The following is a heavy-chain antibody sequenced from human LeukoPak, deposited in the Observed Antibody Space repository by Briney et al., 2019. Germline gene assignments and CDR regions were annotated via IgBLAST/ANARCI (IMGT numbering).Heavy chain of an antibody. Sequence: GGSLRLSCAASGFTFSSYSMNWVRHAPGKGLECVSSICSRSSYIYYADSVKGRFTSSRDNANKSLYLQMNSLRDEDTAVCDCTRKWLGEFDYWGQSTLVTVSS. J-gene: IGHJ4*02. D-gene: IGHD3-10*01. CDR1: GFTFSSYS. CDR3: TRKWLGEFDY. CDR2: ICSRSSYI. V-gene: IGHV3-21*01.